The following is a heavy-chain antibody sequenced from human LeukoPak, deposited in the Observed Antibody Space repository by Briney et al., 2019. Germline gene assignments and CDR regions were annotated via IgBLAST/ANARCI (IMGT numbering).Heavy chain of an antibody. CDR1: GYTFTGYY. J-gene: IGHJ3*02. CDR3: ARTSTGTRPYDAFDI. Sequence: ASVKVSCKASGYTFTGYYMHWVRQAPGQGLEWMGWINPNSGGTNYAQKSQGRVTMTRDTSISTAYMELSRLRSDDTAVYYCARTSTGTRPYDAFDIWGQGTMVTVSS. D-gene: IGHD1-1*01. CDR2: INPNSGGT. V-gene: IGHV1-2*02.